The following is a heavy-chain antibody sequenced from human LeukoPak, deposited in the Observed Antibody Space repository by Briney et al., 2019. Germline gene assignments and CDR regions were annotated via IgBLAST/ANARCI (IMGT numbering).Heavy chain of an antibody. V-gene: IGHV3-23*01. J-gene: IGHJ4*02. CDR3: ATSFGPVIAAAGTGAD. CDR1: GFTFRSYA. CDR2: ISGSGSST. Sequence: PGGSLRLSCAASGFTFRSYAMNWVRQAPGKGLEWVSVISGSGSSTHYADSVKGRFTISRDNSKNTLYLQMNSLRAEDTAVYYCATSFGPVIAAAGTGADWGQGTLVTVSS. D-gene: IGHD6-13*01.